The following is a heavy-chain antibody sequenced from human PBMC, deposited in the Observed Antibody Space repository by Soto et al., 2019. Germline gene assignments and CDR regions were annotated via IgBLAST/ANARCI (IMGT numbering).Heavy chain of an antibody. CDR3: ARDVVVVPAAPERGYYYYYGMDV. D-gene: IGHD2-2*01. J-gene: IGHJ6*02. CDR1: GHPRSEVS. V-gene: IGHV1-2*02. Sequence: RASVKVSCKVSGHPRSEVSMHWVRRAPGDGLEWMGWINPNSGGTNYAQKFQGRVTMTRDTPISTAYMELSRLRSDDTAVYYCARDVVVVPAAPERGYYYYYGMDVWG. CDR2: INPNSGGT.